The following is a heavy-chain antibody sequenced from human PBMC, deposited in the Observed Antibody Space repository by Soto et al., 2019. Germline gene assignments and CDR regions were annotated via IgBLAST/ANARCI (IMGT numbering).Heavy chain of an antibody. CDR2: ISYDGSNK. Sequence: HPGGALRLSLASSGVTFISYAMHWVRRAPGKGLEWVAVISYDGSNKYYADSVKGRFTISRDNSKNTLYLQMNSLRAEDASVYFCARERSQAISDGTDVWAQGTTVTVSS. CDR3: ARERSQAISDGTDV. V-gene: IGHV3-30-3*01. D-gene: IGHD3-9*01. CDR1: GVTFISYA. J-gene: IGHJ6*02.